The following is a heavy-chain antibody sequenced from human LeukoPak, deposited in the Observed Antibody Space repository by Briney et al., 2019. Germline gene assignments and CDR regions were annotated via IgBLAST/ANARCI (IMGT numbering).Heavy chain of an antibody. D-gene: IGHD4-17*01. V-gene: IGHV4-34*01. CDR1: GGSFSGYY. CDR3: ARGENGDATFRMALDI. J-gene: IGHJ3*02. Sequence: SETLSLTCAVYGGSFSGYYWSWIRQPPGKGLEWIGEINHSGSTNYNPSLKSRVTISVDTSKNQFSLKLSSVTAADTAMYYCARGENGDATFRMALDIWGQGTMVTVSS. CDR2: INHSGST.